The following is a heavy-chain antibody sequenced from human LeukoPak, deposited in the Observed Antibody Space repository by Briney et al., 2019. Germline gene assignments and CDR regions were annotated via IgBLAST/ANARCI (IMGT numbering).Heavy chain of an antibody. Sequence: SSETLSLTCTVSGGSISSYYWSWIRQPPGKGLEWIGYIYYSGSTNYNPSLKSRVTISVDTSKNQFSLKLSSVTAADTAVYYCARRVDYYDTGDYFDYWGQGTLATVSS. D-gene: IGHD3-22*01. CDR1: GGSISSYY. CDR2: IYYSGST. V-gene: IGHV4-59*08. CDR3: ARRVDYYDTGDYFDY. J-gene: IGHJ4*02.